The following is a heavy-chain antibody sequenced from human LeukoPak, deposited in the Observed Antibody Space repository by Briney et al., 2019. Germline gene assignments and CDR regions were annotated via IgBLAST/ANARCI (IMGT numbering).Heavy chain of an antibody. D-gene: IGHD3-22*01. Sequence: SETLSLTRTVSDGSISNYYWTWIRQPPGKGLEWLGYIYYSGGTSYNPSLKSRVAISIDTSKNQFSLKLSSVTAADTAVYYCARLRGYYYESSGYASDWFDPWGQGTLVTVSS. J-gene: IGHJ5*01. CDR1: DGSISNYY. CDR3: ARLRGYYYESSGYASDWFDP. V-gene: IGHV4-59*01. CDR2: IYYSGGT.